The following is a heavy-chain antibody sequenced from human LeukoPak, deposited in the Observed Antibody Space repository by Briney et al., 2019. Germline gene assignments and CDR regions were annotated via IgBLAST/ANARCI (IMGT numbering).Heavy chain of an antibody. CDR2: IHSSGST. CDR1: GGSISSGSYY. D-gene: IGHD1-26*01. Sequence: PSETLSLTCTVSGGSISSGSYYWSWIRQPAGKGLEWIGRIHSSGSTNYNPSLKSRVTISVDTSKNQFSLKLSSVTAADTAVYYCARAGSYRGGAFDIWGQGTMVTVSS. J-gene: IGHJ3*02. CDR3: ARAGSYRGGAFDI. V-gene: IGHV4-61*02.